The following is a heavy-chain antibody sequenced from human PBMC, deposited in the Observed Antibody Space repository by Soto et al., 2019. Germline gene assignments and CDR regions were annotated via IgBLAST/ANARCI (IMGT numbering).Heavy chain of an antibody. CDR1: GFTFSSYA. D-gene: IGHD6-6*01. CDR3: AKSSIAARGSYYGMDV. J-gene: IGHJ6*02. V-gene: IGHV3-30-3*02. CDR2: ISYDGSNK. Sequence: VGSLRLSCAASGFTFSSYAMHWVRQAPGKGLEWVAVISYDGSNKYYADSVKGRFTISRDNSKNTLYLQMNSLRAEDTAVYYCAKSSIAARGSYYGMDVWGQGTTLTVSS.